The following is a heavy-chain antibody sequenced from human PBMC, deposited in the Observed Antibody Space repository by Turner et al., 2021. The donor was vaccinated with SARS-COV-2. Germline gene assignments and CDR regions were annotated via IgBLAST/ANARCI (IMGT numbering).Heavy chain of an antibody. CDR3: TTGLPAYGDYVEYYYYGMDV. J-gene: IGHJ6*02. CDR1: AFTFSNAW. V-gene: IGHV3-15*01. CDR2: IRRKTDGGTT. D-gene: IGHD4-17*01. Sequence: EVQLVASGGGLVKPWGSVILSCAASAFTFSNAWMSWVRQARGKGLEWVGRIRRKTDGGTTDYAEPVKGRFTISRDDAKTTLYLQMNSLKTEDTAVYDCTTGLPAYGDYVEYYYYGMDVWGQGTTVTVSS.